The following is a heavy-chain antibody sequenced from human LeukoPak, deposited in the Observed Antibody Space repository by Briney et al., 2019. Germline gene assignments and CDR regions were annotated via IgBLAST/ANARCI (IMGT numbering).Heavy chain of an antibody. J-gene: IGHJ6*02. D-gene: IGHD6-19*01. CDR3: ARGRAVAGSYYYYGMDV. CDR2: IYYSGST. Sequence: PSETLSLTCTVSGGSISSYYWSWIRQPPGKGLEWIGYIYYSGSTNYNPSLKSRVTISVDTSKNQFSLKLSSVTAADTAVYYCARGRAVAGSYYYYGMDVWGQGTTVTVSS. V-gene: IGHV4-59*12. CDR1: GGSISSYY.